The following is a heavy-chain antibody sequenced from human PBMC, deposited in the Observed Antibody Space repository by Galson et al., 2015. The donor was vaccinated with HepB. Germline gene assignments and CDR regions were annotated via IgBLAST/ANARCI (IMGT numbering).Heavy chain of an antibody. J-gene: IGHJ6*02. CDR2: IYYSGNT. V-gene: IGHV4-59*08. D-gene: IGHD2-2*01. CDR1: GVSISNYY. CDR3: ASSLVVPAGIVYYYYGMDV. Sequence: LSLTCTVSGVSISNYYWSWTRQPPGKGLEWIGYIYYSGNTNYNPSLKSRVTISLDRSKNKFSLKLSSVTAADTAVYYCASSLVVPAGIVYYYYGMDVWGQGTTVTVSS.